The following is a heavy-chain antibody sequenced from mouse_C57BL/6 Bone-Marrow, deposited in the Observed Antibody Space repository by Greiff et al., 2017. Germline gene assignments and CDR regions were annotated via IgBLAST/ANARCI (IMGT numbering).Heavy chain of an antibody. J-gene: IGHJ1*03. CDR1: GFTFSDYY. CDR3: ARVSFYYGSSYWYFDV. CDR2: INYDGSST. V-gene: IGHV5-16*01. Sequence: VQLKESEGGLVQPGSSMKLSCTASGFTFSDYYMAWVRQVPEKGLEWVANINYDGSSTYYLDSLKSRFIISRDNAKNILYLQMSSLKSEDTATYYCARVSFYYGSSYWYFDVWGTGTTVTVSS. D-gene: IGHD1-1*01.